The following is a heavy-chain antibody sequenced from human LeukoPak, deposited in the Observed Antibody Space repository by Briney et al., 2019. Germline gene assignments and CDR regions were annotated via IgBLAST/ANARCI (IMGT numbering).Heavy chain of an antibody. D-gene: IGHD5-18*01. CDR2: ISSSSSYI. V-gene: IGHV3-21*01. Sequence: PGGSLRLSCAASGFTFSSYSMNWVRQAPGKGLEWVSSISSSSSYIHYADSVKGRFTISRDNAKNSLYLQMNSLRAEGTAVYYCARYSYGSYWYFDLWGRGTLVTVSS. CDR3: ARYSYGSYWYFDL. CDR1: GFTFSSYS. J-gene: IGHJ2*01.